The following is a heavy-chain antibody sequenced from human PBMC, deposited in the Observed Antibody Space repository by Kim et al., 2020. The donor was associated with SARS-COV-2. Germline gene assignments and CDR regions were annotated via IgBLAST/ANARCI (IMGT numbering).Heavy chain of an antibody. J-gene: IGHJ4*02. CDR3: ARDCLSGWYVDYFDY. V-gene: IGHV3-21*01. Sequence: GGSLRLSCAASGFTFSSYSMNWVRQAPGKGLEWVSSISSSSSYIYYADSVKGRFTISRDNAKNSLYLQMNSLRAEDTAVYYCARDCLSGWYVDYFDYWGQGTLVTVSS. CDR2: ISSSSSYI. D-gene: IGHD6-19*01. CDR1: GFTFSSYS.